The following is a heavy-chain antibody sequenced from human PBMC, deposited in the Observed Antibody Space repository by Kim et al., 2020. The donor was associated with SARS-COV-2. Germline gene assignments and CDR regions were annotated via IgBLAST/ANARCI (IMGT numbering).Heavy chain of an antibody. Sequence: SETLSLTCTVSYYSITSTYYWGWIRQPPGKGLEWIGSIFHYGGTYNNPSLKSRVTISVDTSKNQFSLKMNYVTAADTAVYYCTREIAGTTVDYWGQGILVTVSS. J-gene: IGHJ4*02. CDR3: TREIAGTTVDY. V-gene: IGHV4-38-2*02. D-gene: IGHD4-17*01. CDR1: YYSITSTYY. CDR2: IFHYGGT.